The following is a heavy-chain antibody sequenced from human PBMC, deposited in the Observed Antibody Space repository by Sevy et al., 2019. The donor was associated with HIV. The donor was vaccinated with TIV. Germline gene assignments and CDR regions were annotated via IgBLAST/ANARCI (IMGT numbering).Heavy chain of an antibody. Sequence: GGSLRLSCAASGFTFSSYAMHWVRQAPGKGLEWVAVISYDGSNKYYADSVKGRFTISRDNSKNTLYLQMNSLRAEDTAVYYCVRSDKGGLIDYWGQGTLVTVSS. V-gene: IGHV3-30*04. CDR1: GFTFSSYA. D-gene: IGHD3-16*01. J-gene: IGHJ4*02. CDR3: VRSDKGGLIDY. CDR2: ISYDGSNK.